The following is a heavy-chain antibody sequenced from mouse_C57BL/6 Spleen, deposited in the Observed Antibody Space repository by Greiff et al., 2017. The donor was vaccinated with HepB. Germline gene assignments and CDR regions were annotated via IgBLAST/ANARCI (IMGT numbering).Heavy chain of an antibody. V-gene: IGHV14-4*01. J-gene: IGHJ2*01. D-gene: IGHD1-1*01. Sequence: EVKLQESGAELVRPGASVKLSCTASGFNIKDDYMHWVKQRPEQGLEWIGWIDPENGDTEYASKFQGKATITADTSSNTAYLQLSSLTSEDTAVYYCTSNYYGSSPLDYWGQGTTLTVSS. CDR2: IDPENGDT. CDR1: GFNIKDDY. CDR3: TSNYYGSSPLDY.